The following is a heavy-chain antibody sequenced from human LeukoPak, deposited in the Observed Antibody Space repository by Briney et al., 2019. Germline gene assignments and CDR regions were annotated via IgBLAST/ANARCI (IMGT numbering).Heavy chain of an antibody. D-gene: IGHD6-19*01. Sequence: PSETLSLTCTVPGGSISSSSYYWGWIRQPPGKGLEWIGSIYYSGSTYHNPSLKSRVTISVDTSKKQFSLKLSSVTAADTAVYYCARFSSGWYSGDYWGQGTLVTVSS. CDR1: GGSISSSSYY. CDR3: ARFSSGWYSGDY. CDR2: IYYSGST. J-gene: IGHJ4*02. V-gene: IGHV4-39*01.